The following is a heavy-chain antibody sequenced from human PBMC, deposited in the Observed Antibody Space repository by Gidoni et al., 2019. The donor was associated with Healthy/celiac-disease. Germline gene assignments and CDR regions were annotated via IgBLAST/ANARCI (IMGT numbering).Heavy chain of an antibody. V-gene: IGHV4-30-4*01. Sequence: QVQLQESGPGLVTPSQTLSLTCTFSGGSISRGDYYWSWIRQPPGKGLEWIGYIYYSGSTYYNPSLKSRVTISVDTSKNQFSLKLSSVTAADTAVYYCARASFESGLGLNWFDPWGQGTLVTVSS. CDR1: GGSISRGDYY. CDR3: ARASFESGLGLNWFDP. D-gene: IGHD3-16*01. CDR2: IYYSGST. J-gene: IGHJ5*02.